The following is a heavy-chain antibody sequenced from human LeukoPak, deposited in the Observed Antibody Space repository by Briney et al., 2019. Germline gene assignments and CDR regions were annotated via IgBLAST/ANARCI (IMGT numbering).Heavy chain of an antibody. CDR2: IYPGDSDT. Sequence: GESLKISCKGSGYIFTRYWIVWVRQMPGKGLECMGIIYPGDSDTRYSPSFQGQVTISADKSFSTAYLQWSSLKASDTAMYYCARHETGPYFDYWGQGTLVTVSS. D-gene: IGHD3-9*01. CDR1: GYIFTRYW. J-gene: IGHJ4*02. V-gene: IGHV5-51*01. CDR3: ARHETGPYFDY.